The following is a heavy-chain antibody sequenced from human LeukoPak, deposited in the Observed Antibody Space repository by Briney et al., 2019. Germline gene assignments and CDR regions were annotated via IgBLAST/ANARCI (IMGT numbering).Heavy chain of an antibody. D-gene: IGHD6-13*01. V-gene: IGHV1-69*13. CDR1: GGTLSDHI. J-gene: IGHJ4*02. CDR2: LIPMFGTA. CDR3: ARSPVALAAADSVAFDY. Sequence: ASVKVSCNASGGTLSDHIISWVRQTPGQGLEWMGRLIPMFGTANYAQNFQDRVTLSADGSTSTVYMELSSLRSEDTAVYYCARSPVALAAADSVAFDYWGQGTLVTVSS.